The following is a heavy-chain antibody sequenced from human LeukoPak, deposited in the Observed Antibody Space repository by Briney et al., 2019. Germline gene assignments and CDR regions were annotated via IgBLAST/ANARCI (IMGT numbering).Heavy chain of an antibody. V-gene: IGHV1-2*04. J-gene: IGHJ3*02. CDR2: INPNSGGT. Sequence: GASVKVSCKASGYTFTGYYMHLVRQAPGQGLEWMGWINPNSGGTNYAQKFQGWVTMTRDTSISTAYMELSRLRSDDTAVYFCARPYYYHSNDYSPGDAFHIWGQGTMVTVSS. CDR1: GYTFTGYY. CDR3: ARPYYYHSNDYSPGDAFHI. D-gene: IGHD3-22*01.